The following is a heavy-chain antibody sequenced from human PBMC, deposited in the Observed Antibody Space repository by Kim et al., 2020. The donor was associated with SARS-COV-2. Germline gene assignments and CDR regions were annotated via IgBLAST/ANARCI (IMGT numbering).Heavy chain of an antibody. D-gene: IGHD6-19*01. J-gene: IGHJ6*02. V-gene: IGHV3-23*01. CDR3: AKEWSRGNSSGWPKRYYCYYYGMDV. CDR1: GFTFSSYA. Sequence: GGSLRLSCAASGFTFSSYAMSWVRQAPGKGLEWVSAISGSGGSTYYADSVKGRFTISRDNSKNTLYLQMNSLRAEDTAVYYCAKEWSRGNSSGWPKRYYCYYYGMDVWGQGTTVTVSS. CDR2: ISGSGGST.